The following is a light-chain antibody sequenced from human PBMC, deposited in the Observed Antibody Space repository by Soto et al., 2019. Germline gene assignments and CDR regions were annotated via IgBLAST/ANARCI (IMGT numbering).Light chain of an antibody. Sequence: EVLVTQSPATLSVSPGERATLSCRASQSVSSYLAWYQQKPGQAPRLLIYDASNRATGIPARFSGSGSGTDFTLTISSLETEDFAVYYCQQRSNWSWTFGQGTKVDIK. CDR2: DAS. CDR3: QQRSNWSWT. V-gene: IGKV3-11*01. J-gene: IGKJ1*01. CDR1: QSVSSY.